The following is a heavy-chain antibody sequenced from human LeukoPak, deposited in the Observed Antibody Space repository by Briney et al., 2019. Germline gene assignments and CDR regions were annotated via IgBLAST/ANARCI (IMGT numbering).Heavy chain of an antibody. Sequence: GASVKVSCKASGYTFTGYYMHWVRQAPGQGLEWMGWINPNSGGTNYAQKFQGRVTMTRDTSISTAYMELSRLRSDDPAVYYCARAAAHLGDWFDPWGQGTLVTVSS. V-gene: IGHV1-2*02. J-gene: IGHJ5*02. CDR1: GYTFTGYY. CDR3: ARAAAHLGDWFDP. CDR2: INPNSGGT. D-gene: IGHD2-15*01.